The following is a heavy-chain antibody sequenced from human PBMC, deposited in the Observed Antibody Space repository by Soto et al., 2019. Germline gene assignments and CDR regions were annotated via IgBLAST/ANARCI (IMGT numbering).Heavy chain of an antibody. D-gene: IGHD3-9*01. CDR3: ARDTFAHFDWLLFPQGPNDAFDI. Sequence: ASVKVSCKASGYTFTSYGISWVRQAPGQGLEWMGWISAYNGNTNYAQKLQGRVTMTTDTSTSTAYMELRSLRSDDTAVYYCARDTFAHFDWLLFPQGPNDAFDIWGQGTMVTVSS. CDR2: ISAYNGNT. J-gene: IGHJ3*02. CDR1: GYTFTSYG. V-gene: IGHV1-18*01.